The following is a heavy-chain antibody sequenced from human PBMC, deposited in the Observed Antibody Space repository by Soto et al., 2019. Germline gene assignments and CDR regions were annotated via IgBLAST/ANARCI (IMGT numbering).Heavy chain of an antibody. D-gene: IGHD2-2*01. CDR2: ISYDGSNK. Sequence: GGSLIISCAASGFTFSSYFMHWVRQAPGKGLEWVAVISYDGSNKYYADSVKGRFTISRDNSKNTLYLQMNSLRAEDTAVYYCAKGLIVVVPFFDYWGQGTLVTVSS. J-gene: IGHJ4*02. CDR1: GFTFSSYF. CDR3: AKGLIVVVPFFDY. V-gene: IGHV3-30*18.